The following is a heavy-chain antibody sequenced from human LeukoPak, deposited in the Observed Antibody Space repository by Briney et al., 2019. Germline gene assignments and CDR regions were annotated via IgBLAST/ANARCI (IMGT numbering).Heavy chain of an antibody. D-gene: IGHD4-17*01. J-gene: IGHJ4*02. CDR2: INPNSGGT. CDR3: ARPRLYGGYHQGSYFDY. CDR1: GYTFTGYY. Sequence: ASVKVSCKASGYTFTGYYMHWVRQAPGQGLEWMGWINPNSGGTNYAQKFQGRVTMTRDTSISTAYMELSRLRSDDTAVYYCARPRLYGGYHQGSYFDYWGQGTLVTVSS. V-gene: IGHV1-2*02.